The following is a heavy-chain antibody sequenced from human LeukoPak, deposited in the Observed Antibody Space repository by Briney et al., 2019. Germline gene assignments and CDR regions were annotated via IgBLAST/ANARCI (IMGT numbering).Heavy chain of an antibody. CDR2: INAGNGNT. D-gene: IGHD6-19*01. J-gene: IGHJ1*01. CDR1: GYIFTSYA. V-gene: IGHV1-3*01. Sequence: ASVKVSCKASGYIFTSYAMHWVRQAPGQRLEWMGWINAGNGNTKYSQKFQGRVTITRDTSASTAYMELSSLRSEDTAVYYCARGIAVAGRFTEYFQHWGQGTLVTVSS. CDR3: ARGIAVAGRFTEYFQH.